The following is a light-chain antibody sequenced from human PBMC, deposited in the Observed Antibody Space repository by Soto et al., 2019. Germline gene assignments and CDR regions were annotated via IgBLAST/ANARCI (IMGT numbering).Light chain of an antibody. V-gene: IGKV1-17*03. J-gene: IGKJ1*01. Sequence: DIQMTQSPSAISASVGDRVTITCRASQGIDNYLAWFQQKPGKVPQRLIYAASTLQSGVPSRFSGSGSGTEFTLTISSLQPDDSATYYCQQYNSYSPTIGQGTKVDIK. CDR2: AAS. CDR1: QGIDNY. CDR3: QQYNSYSPT.